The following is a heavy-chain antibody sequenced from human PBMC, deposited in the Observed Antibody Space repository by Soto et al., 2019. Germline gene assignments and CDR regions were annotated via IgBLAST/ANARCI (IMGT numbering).Heavy chain of an antibody. CDR1: GFTFSSYA. V-gene: IGHV3-30-3*01. D-gene: IGHD2-2*02. CDR2: ISYDGSNK. J-gene: IGHJ4*02. Sequence: PGGSLRLSCAASGFTFSSYAMHWVRQAPGKGLEWVAVISYDGSNKYYADSVKGRFTISRDNSKNTLYLQMNSLRAEDTAVYYCARGLGVVVPAAIAVDYWGQGTLVTVSS. CDR3: ARGLGVVVPAAIAVDY.